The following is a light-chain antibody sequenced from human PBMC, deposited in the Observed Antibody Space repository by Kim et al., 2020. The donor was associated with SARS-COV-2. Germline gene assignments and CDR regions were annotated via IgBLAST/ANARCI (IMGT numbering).Light chain of an antibody. CDR2: GAS. CDR3: QQYSNWPSIT. CDR1: QSVSSK. V-gene: IGKV3-15*01. J-gene: IGKJ5*01. Sequence: EIVMTQSPATLSVSPGERVTLSCRASQSVSSKLAWYQQKPGQAPRLLIYGASTRATGIPARLSGSGSGTEFTLTISSLQSEDFAVYYCQQYSNWPSITFGQGTRLEIK.